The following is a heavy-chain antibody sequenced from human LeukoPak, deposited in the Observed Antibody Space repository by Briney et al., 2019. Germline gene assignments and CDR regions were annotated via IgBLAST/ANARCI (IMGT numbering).Heavy chain of an antibody. CDR2: INHSGST. CDR3: ARRAHYFDY. CDR1: GGSFSGYY. V-gene: IGHV4-34*01. Sequence: ASETLSLTCAVYGGSFSGYYWSWIRQPPGKGLEWIGEINHSGSTNYNPSLKSRVTISVDTSKNQFSLKLSSVTAADTAVYYCARRAHYFDYWGQGTLVTVSS. J-gene: IGHJ4*02.